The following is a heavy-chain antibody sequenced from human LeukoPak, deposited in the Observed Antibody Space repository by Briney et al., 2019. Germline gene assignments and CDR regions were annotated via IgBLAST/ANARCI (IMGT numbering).Heavy chain of an antibody. V-gene: IGHV3-23*01. D-gene: IGHD6-6*01. CDR1: GFTFRSYV. Sequence: GGSLRLSCAASGFTFRSYVMIWVRQAPGKGLEWVSAISDNSVSTYYADSVKGRFTVSRDNSRNTLYLQMNSLRVEDTAVYFCAKGSSSSRPYCFDYWGQGTLVTVSS. J-gene: IGHJ4*02. CDR3: AKGSSSSRPYCFDY. CDR2: ISDNSVST.